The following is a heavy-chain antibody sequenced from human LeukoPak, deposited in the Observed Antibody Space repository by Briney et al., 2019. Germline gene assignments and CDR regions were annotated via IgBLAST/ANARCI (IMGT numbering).Heavy chain of an antibody. Sequence: ASVKVSCKASGYTFTGYYMHWVRQAPGQGLEWMGWINPNSGGTNYAQKFQGWVTMTRDTSISTAYMELSRLRSDDTAVYYCARGVMVRGVTPNFIDYWGQGTLVTVSS. CDR3: ARGVMVRGVTPNFIDY. CDR1: GYTFTGYY. D-gene: IGHD3-10*01. J-gene: IGHJ4*02. CDR2: INPNSGGT. V-gene: IGHV1-2*04.